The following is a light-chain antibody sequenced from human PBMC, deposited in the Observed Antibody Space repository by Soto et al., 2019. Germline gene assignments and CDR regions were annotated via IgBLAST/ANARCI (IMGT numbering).Light chain of an antibody. Sequence: QSALTQPASVSGSPGQSITISCTGTSSDVGNYNLVSWYQHHPGKAPKLMIYEVSKRPSGVSNRFSGSKSGDTASLTISGLQAEDEADYYCCSYAGSNYVFGTGTKLIVL. CDR1: SSDVGNYNL. CDR3: CSYAGSNYV. J-gene: IGLJ1*01. CDR2: EVS. V-gene: IGLV2-23*02.